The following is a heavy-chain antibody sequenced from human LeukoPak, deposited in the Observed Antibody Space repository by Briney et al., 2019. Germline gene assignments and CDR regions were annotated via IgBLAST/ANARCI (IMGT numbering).Heavy chain of an antibody. CDR1: GYTVTGYD. D-gene: IGHD2-15*01. V-gene: IGHV1-2*02. J-gene: IGHJ4*02. Sequence: ASVKVSCRASGYTVTGYDIHWVRQAPGQGLEWMGWINPNSGGTNYAQKFQGRVTMTRDTSMSTAYMELSGLRSDDTAVYYCSRDSGYCSGGSCWYFDFWGQGTLVTVSA. CDR3: SRDSGYCSGGSCWYFDF. CDR2: INPNSGGT.